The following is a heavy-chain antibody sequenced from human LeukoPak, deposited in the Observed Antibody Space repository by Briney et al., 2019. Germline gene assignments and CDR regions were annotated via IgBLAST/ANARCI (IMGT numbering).Heavy chain of an antibody. CDR2: TSYDGSTE. CDR1: GFTFSDYA. Sequence: GGSLRLSCAASGFTFSDYAMNWVRQAPGTGLEWVALTSYDGSTEEYAASVKGRFTISRDDSKNTLYLQMNSLRAEDTAVYYCAKETGGSLDYWGQGTLVTVSS. J-gene: IGHJ4*02. D-gene: IGHD1-14*01. CDR3: AKETGGSLDY. V-gene: IGHV3-30*04.